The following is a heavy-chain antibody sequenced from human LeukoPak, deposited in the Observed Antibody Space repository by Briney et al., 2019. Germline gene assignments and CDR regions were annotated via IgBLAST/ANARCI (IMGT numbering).Heavy chain of an antibody. CDR1: GFTFSSYA. CDR2: ISGSGGST. V-gene: IGHV3-23*01. J-gene: IGHJ4*02. D-gene: IGHD6-13*01. Sequence: GGSLRLSCAASGFTFSSYAMSWVRQAPGKGLEWVSAISGSGGSTYYADSVKGRFTISRDNSKNTLYLQMNSLRAEDTAVYYCAKLVAAAVDSPLDYWGQGTLVSVSS. CDR3: AKLVAAAVDSPLDY.